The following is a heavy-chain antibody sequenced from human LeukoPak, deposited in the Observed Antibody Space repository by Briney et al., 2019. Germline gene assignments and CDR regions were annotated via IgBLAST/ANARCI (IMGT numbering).Heavy chain of an antibody. Sequence: PSQTLSLTCAVYGGSFSGYYWSWIRQPPGKGLEWIGEINHSGSTNCNPSLKSRVTISVDTSKNQFSLKLSSVTAADTAVYYCARPYGSGSFSYMDVWGKGTTVTVSS. V-gene: IGHV4-34*01. J-gene: IGHJ6*03. D-gene: IGHD3-10*01. CDR2: INHSGST. CDR1: GGSFSGYY. CDR3: ARPYGSGSFSYMDV.